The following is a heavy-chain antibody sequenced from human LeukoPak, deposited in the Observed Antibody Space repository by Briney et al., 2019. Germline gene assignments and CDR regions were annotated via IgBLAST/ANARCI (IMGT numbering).Heavy chain of an antibody. Sequence: PSETLSLTCTVSGGSISSYYWSWIRQPPGKGLEWIGYIYYSGSTNYNPSLKSRVTISVDTSKNQFSLKLSSVTAADTAVYYCARGRARRYYDSSATPFDYWGQGTLVTVSS. V-gene: IGHV4-59*12. J-gene: IGHJ4*02. D-gene: IGHD3-22*01. CDR2: IYYSGST. CDR3: ARGRARRYYDSSATPFDY. CDR1: GGSISSYY.